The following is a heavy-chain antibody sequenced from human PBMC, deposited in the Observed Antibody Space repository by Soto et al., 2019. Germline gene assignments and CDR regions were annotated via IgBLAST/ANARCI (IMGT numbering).Heavy chain of an antibody. CDR2: IYYSGST. CDR1: GGSISSYY. CDR3: ARYGVGRNWFDH. V-gene: IGHV4-59*01. J-gene: IGHJ5*02. Sequence: SETLSLTCTVSGGSISSYYWSWIRQPPGKGLEWIGYIYYSGSTNYNPSLKSRVTISVDTSKNQFSLKLSSVTAADTAVYYCARYGVGRNWFDHWGQGTLVTVSS. D-gene: IGHD1-26*01.